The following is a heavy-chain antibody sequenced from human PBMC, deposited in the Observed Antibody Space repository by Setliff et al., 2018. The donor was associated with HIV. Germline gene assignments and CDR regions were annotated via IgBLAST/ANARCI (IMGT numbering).Heavy chain of an antibody. J-gene: IGHJ4*02. Sequence: ASETLSLTCAVSGGSNSSTNWWNWVRQPPGKGLEWIGEIYHSGSTNYNPSLKSRVTISVDKSKNQFSLKLNSVTAADTAVYYCARDSRYCGGGSCYGYFDFWGQGTLVTVSS. CDR1: GGSNSSTNW. CDR3: ARDSRYCGGGSCYGYFDF. D-gene: IGHD2-15*01. CDR2: IYHSGST. V-gene: IGHV4-4*02.